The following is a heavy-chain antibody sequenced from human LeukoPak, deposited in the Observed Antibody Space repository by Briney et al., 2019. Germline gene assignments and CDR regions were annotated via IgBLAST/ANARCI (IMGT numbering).Heavy chain of an antibody. Sequence: SLRLSCAASGFTFSSYAMHWVRQAPGKGLEWVAVISYDGSNKYYADSVKGRFTISRDNSKNTLYLQMNSLRAEDTAVYYCARTGVCSSTSCYHNWFDPWGQGTLVTVSS. CDR3: ARTGVCSSTSCYHNWFDP. CDR2: ISYDGSNK. CDR1: GFTFSSYA. D-gene: IGHD2-2*01. J-gene: IGHJ5*02. V-gene: IGHV3-30*04.